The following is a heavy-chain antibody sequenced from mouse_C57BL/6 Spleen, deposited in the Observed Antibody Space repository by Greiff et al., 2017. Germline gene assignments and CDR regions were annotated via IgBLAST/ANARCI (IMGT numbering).Heavy chain of an antibody. D-gene: IGHD2-2*01. V-gene: IGHV1-61*01. Sequence: VQLQQPGAELVRPGSSVKLSCKASGYTFTSYWMDWVKQRPGQGLAWIGNIYPSDSETHYNQKFKDKATLTVDKSSSSAYMQLSSLTSEDSAVYYCARIYYGYDDSYWGQGTTLTVSS. CDR1: GYTFTSYW. CDR3: ARIYYGYDDSY. J-gene: IGHJ2*01. CDR2: IYPSDSET.